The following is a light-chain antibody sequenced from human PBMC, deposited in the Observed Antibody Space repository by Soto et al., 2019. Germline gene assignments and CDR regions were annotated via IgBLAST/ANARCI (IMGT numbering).Light chain of an antibody. Sequence: QYVLTQSPSASASPGASVKLNCTLSSGHSDYAIAWHQQQPEKGPRYLMKVTSDGSHTKGDGIPDRFSGSSSGADRYLTISSLRSDDEADYYCQAGGTGGVFGGGTKLTVL. CDR1: SGHSDYA. J-gene: IGLJ3*02. CDR3: QAGGTGGV. CDR2: VTSDGSH. V-gene: IGLV4-69*01.